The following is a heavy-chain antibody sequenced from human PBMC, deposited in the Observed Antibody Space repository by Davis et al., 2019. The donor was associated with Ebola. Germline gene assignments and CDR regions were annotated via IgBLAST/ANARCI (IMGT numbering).Heavy chain of an antibody. CDR3: ARGPRIVVATYYYYGMDV. J-gene: IGHJ6*02. V-gene: IGHV4-34*01. Sequence: MPSETLSLTCAVYGGSFSGYYWSWIRQPPGKGLEWIGEINHSGSTNYNPSLKSRVTISVDTSKNQFSLKLSSVTAADTAVYYCARGPRIVVATYYYYGMDVWGQGTTVTVSS. CDR1: GGSFSGYY. D-gene: IGHD2-15*01. CDR2: INHSGST.